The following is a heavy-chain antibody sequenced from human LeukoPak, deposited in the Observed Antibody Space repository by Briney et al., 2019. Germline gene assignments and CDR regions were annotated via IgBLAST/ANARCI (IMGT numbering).Heavy chain of an antibody. D-gene: IGHD3-22*01. CDR3: ARRPIQGYYYDSNWWYFDY. CDR1: GYTFTSYG. V-gene: IGHV1-18*01. Sequence: ASVKVSCKASGYTFTSYGISWVRQAPGQGLEWMGWISAYNGNTNYAQKLQGRVTITADESTSTAYMELSSLRSEDTAVYYCARRPIQGYYYDSNWWYFDYWGQGTLVTVSS. J-gene: IGHJ4*02. CDR2: ISAYNGNT.